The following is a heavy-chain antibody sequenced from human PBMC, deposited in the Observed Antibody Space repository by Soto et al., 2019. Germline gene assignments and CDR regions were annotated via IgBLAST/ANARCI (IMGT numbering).Heavy chain of an antibody. V-gene: IGHV4-59*02. CDR2: VCSSGST. CDR3: ARAHKLGDFDY. J-gene: IGHJ4*02. Sequence: SETMSVTSNVAGGYVISFCWTWIRQHTGKGLESIAYVCSSGSTNYNPSLKSRVTISVDTSKNQFSLKLSSVTAADTAVYYCARAHKLGDFDYWGQGTLVTVSS. CDR1: GGYVISFC. D-gene: IGHD1-7*01.